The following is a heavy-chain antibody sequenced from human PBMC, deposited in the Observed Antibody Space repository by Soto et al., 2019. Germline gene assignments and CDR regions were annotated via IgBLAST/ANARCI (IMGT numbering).Heavy chain of an antibody. CDR3: AREAGTTGNYYFGMDV. J-gene: IGHJ6*02. Sequence: QVQLVQSGTEVKKPGASVKVSCKASGYTFIVHYLHWVRQAPGQGLEWLGWTNPSSGATNFAQKFQGRVTMTRDTSISTAYLELSRLRSDDTAIYYCAREAGTTGNYYFGMDVWGQGTTVTVSS. D-gene: IGHD1-7*01. CDR2: TNPSSGAT. CDR1: GYTFIVHY. V-gene: IGHV1-2*02.